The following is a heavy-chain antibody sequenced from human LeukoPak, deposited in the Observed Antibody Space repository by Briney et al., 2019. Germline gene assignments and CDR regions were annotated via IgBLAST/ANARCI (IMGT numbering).Heavy chain of an antibody. D-gene: IGHD2-15*01. CDR3: ARVRGGEHFNWFDP. V-gene: IGHV4-39*07. J-gene: IGHJ5*02. CDR1: GGSIRSSYYY. Sequence: PSETLSLTCTVSGGSIRSSYYYWGWIRQPPGKGLEWIGSIYDSGSTYYNPSLKSRVTISVDTSKNQFSLKLSSVTAADTAVYYCARVRGGEHFNWFDPWGQGTLVTVSS. CDR2: IYDSGST.